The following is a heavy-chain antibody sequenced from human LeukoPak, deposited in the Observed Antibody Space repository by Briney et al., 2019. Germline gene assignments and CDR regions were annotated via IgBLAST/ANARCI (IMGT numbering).Heavy chain of an antibody. CDR1: GIAVRTNY. CDR3: ARALLGHCSSISCYPGAFDN. D-gene: IGHD2-2*03. J-gene: IGHJ3*02. Sequence: GGPLRLFCAASGIAVRTNYISWARQAPGKGLEWVSVIYAGGNTYYADPVKGRFTISRDNSKNTVYLQMNSLRSEDTAVYYCARALLGHCSSISCYPGAFDNWGQGTMVSVSS. V-gene: IGHV3-66*02. CDR2: IYAGGNT.